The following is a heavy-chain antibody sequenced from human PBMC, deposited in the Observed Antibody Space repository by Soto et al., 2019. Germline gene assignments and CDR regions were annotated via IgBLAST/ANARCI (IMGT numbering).Heavy chain of an antibody. CDR1: GFTFSSYS. J-gene: IGHJ4*02. D-gene: IGHD2-2*01. CDR2: ISSSSSTI. Sequence: GGSLRLSCAASGFTFSSYSMNWVRQAPGKGLEWVSYISSSSSTIYYADSVKGRFTISRDNAKNSLYLQMNSLRAEDTAVYYCARDVLDVVPAAKFDYWGQGTLVTVSS. CDR3: ARDVLDVVPAAKFDY. V-gene: IGHV3-48*01.